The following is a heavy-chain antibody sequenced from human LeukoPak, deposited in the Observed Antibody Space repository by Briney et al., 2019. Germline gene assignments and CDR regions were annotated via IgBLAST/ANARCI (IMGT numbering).Heavy chain of an antibody. CDR1: GFTFSDYY. J-gene: IGHJ4*02. V-gene: IGHV3-11*01. D-gene: IGHD2-21*02. CDR3: TSPYLGGNSGIDY. Sequence: GGSLSLSCAASGFTFSDYYMTWIRQAPGEGLEWISYISSSGDIKHYADSVKGRFSISRDNAKNSLYLQMDSLRVEDTAVYYCTSPYLGGNSGIDYWGQGTLVTVSS. CDR2: ISSSGDIK.